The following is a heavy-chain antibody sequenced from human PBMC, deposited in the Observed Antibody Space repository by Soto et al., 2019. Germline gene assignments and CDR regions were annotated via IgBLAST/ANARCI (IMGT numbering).Heavy chain of an antibody. D-gene: IGHD2-8*01. Sequence: QLQLQESGPGLVKPSETLSLTCTVSGGSISSSSYYWGWIRQPPGKGLEWIGSIYYSGSTYYNPSLKSRVTISVDTSKNQFSLKLSSVTAADTAVYYCARLNGVCSPSYVCYGMDVWGQGTTVTVSS. CDR1: GGSISSSSYY. V-gene: IGHV4-39*01. CDR3: ARLNGVCSPSYVCYGMDV. J-gene: IGHJ6*02. CDR2: IYYSGST.